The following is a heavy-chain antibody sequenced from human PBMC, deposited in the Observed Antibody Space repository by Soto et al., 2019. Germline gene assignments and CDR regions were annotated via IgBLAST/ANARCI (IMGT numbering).Heavy chain of an antibody. V-gene: IGHV5-51*01. D-gene: IGHD5-12*01. J-gene: IGHJ6*02. CDR1: GYTFTSYW. Sequence: GESLKISCKGSGYTFTSYWIGWVRQMPGKGLEWMGIIYPGDSETRYSPSFQCQVTISADKSISTAYLQWSSLKASDTAMYFYARRSYDPTYGMAVWGQGTSVTVSS. CDR3: ARRSYDPTYGMAV. CDR2: IYPGDSET.